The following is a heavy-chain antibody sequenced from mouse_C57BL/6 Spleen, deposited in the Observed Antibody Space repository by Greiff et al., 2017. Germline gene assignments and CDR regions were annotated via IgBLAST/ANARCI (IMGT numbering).Heavy chain of an antibody. J-gene: IGHJ2*01. V-gene: IGHV1-81*01. D-gene: IGHD2-1*01. CDR2: IYPRSGNT. CDR3: ARRGGNPFDY. CDR1: SYTFTSYG. Sequence: QVHVKQSGAELARPGASVKLSCKASSYTFTSYGISWVKQRTGQGLEWIGEIYPRSGNTYYNEKFKGKATLTADKSSSTAYMELRSLTSEDSAVYFCARRGGNPFDYWGQGTTLTVSS.